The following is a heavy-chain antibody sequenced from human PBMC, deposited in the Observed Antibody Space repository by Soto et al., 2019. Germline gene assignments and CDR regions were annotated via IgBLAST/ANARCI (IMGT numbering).Heavy chain of an antibody. CDR2: IIPILGIA. CDR1: GGTFSSYT. J-gene: IGHJ4*02. D-gene: IGHD2-15*01. Sequence: ASVKVSCKASGGTFSSYTISWVRQAPGQGLEWMGRIIPILGIANYAQKFQGRVTITADKSTSTAYMELSSLRSEDTAVYYCAREDVVVVAATSGNYFDYWGQGTLVTVSS. CDR3: AREDVVVVAATSGNYFDY. V-gene: IGHV1-69*04.